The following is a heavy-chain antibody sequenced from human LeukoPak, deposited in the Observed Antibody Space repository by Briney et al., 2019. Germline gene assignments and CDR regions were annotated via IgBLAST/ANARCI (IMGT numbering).Heavy chain of an antibody. CDR3: ARDKRGGSWDP. J-gene: IGHJ5*02. CDR2: ISAYNGNT. D-gene: IGHD3-10*01. Sequence: ASVKVSCKASGYTFTSYGISWVRQAPGQGLEWMGWISAYNGNTNYAQKLQGRVTMTTDTSTSTANMELRSLRSDDTAVYYCARDKRGGSWDPWGQGTLVTVSS. CDR1: GYTFTSYG. V-gene: IGHV1-18*01.